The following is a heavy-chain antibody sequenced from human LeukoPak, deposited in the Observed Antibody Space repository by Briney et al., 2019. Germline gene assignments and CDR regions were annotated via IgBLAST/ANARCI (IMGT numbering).Heavy chain of an antibody. V-gene: IGHV3-30*02. CDR3: AKDLLAAAATDY. Sequence: PGGSLRLSCAASGFTFSSYGMHWVRQAPGKGLEWVAFIRYDGSNKYYADSVKGRFTISRDNSKNTLYLQMNRLRAEDTAVYYCAKDLLAAAATDYWGQGTLVTVSS. J-gene: IGHJ4*02. D-gene: IGHD6-13*01. CDR1: GFTFSSYG. CDR2: IRYDGSNK.